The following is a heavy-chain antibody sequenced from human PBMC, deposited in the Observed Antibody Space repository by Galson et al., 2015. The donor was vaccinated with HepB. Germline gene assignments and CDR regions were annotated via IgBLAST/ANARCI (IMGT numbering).Heavy chain of an antibody. V-gene: IGHV1-18*04. J-gene: IGHJ6*02. CDR3: AREGNWNDPYYYYYGMDV. CDR2: ISAYNGNT. CDR1: GYTFTSYG. D-gene: IGHD1-1*01. Sequence: SVKVSCKASGYTFTSYGISWVRQAPGQGLEWMGWISAYNGNTNYAQKLQGRVTMTTDTSTSTAYMELRSLRSDDTAVYYCAREGNWNDPYYYYYGMDVWGQGTTVTVSS.